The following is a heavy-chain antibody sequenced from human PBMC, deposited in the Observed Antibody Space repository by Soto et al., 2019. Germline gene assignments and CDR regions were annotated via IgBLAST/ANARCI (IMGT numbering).Heavy chain of an antibody. J-gene: IGHJ4*02. V-gene: IGHV4-34*01. Sequence: SETLSLTCAVYGGSFSGYYWSWIRQPPGKGLEWIGEINHSGSTNYNPSLKSRVTISVDTSKNQFSLKLSSVTAADTAVYYCARWQRGGQHPTRTNYDYIWGGYYFDYWGQGTLVTVSS. D-gene: IGHD3-16*01. CDR1: GGSFSGYY. CDR3: ARWQRGGQHPTRTNYDYIWGGYYFDY. CDR2: INHSGST.